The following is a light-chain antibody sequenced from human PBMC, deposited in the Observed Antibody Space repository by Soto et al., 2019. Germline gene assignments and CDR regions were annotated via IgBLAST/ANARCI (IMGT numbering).Light chain of an antibody. J-gene: IGKJ5*01. V-gene: IGKV3-20*01. CDR3: QQYGKSPPGT. Sequence: ETVLTQSPGTLYFSPGERATLSCRASQSVDNSHVAWYQQRRGLPPRLLIYGASNRATGIPDRFSGSGSGADFTLTISRLEPEDFAVYFCQQYGKSPPGTFGQGTRL. CDR1: QSVDNSH. CDR2: GAS.